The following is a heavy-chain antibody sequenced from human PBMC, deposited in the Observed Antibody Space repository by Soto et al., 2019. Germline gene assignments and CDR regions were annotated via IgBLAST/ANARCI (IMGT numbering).Heavy chain of an antibody. CDR2: IYYSGST. D-gene: IGHD6-13*01. J-gene: IGHJ4*02. CDR1: GGSISSGDYY. Sequence: SETLSLTYTVSGGSISSGDYYWSWIRQPPGKGLEWIGYIYYSGSTYYNPSLKSRVTISVDTSKNQFSLKLSSVTAADTAVYYCARVALRAAAGAPIDYWGQGTLVTVSS. CDR3: ARVALRAAAGAPIDY. V-gene: IGHV4-30-4*01.